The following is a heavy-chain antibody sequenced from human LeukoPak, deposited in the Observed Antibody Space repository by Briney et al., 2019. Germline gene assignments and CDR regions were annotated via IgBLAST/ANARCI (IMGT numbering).Heavy chain of an antibody. Sequence: SETLSLTCAVSGYSISSGYYWGWIRQPPGKGLEWIGSIYHSGSAYHNPSLKSRVTISLGTSKNQFSLKLSSVTAADTAVYYCAREEMGGIDYWGQGTLVTVSS. V-gene: IGHV4-38-2*02. J-gene: IGHJ4*02. D-gene: IGHD5-24*01. CDR1: GYSISSGYY. CDR2: IYHSGSA. CDR3: AREEMGGIDY.